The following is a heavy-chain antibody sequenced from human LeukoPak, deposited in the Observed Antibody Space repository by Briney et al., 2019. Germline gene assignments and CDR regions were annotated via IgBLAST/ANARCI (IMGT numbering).Heavy chain of an antibody. V-gene: IGHV4-38-2*02. J-gene: IGHJ4*02. Sequence: SQTPSLTCTVSGYSISSGYYWGWIRQPPGKGLEWIGSIDHSGSTYYNPSLKSRVTISVDTSKNQFSLKLSSVTAADTAVYYCARDDGVVIRALDYWGQGTLVTVSS. CDR1: GYSISSGYY. CDR2: IDHSGST. CDR3: ARDDGVVIRALDY. D-gene: IGHD3-3*01.